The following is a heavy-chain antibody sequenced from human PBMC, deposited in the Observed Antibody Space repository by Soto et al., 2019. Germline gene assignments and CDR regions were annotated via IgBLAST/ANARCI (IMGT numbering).Heavy chain of an antibody. CDR2: IWYDGSNK. J-gene: IGHJ6*02. D-gene: IGHD3-3*01. V-gene: IGHV3-33*01. CDR3: ARDYYDFWSGYYRNYYYYGMDV. CDR1: GFTFSSYG. Sequence: GGSLRLSCAASGFTFSSYGMHWVRQARGKGLEWVAVIWYDGSNKYYADSVKGRFTISRDNSKNTLYLQMNSLRAEDTAVYYCARDYYDFWSGYYRNYYYYGMDVWGQGTTVTVSS.